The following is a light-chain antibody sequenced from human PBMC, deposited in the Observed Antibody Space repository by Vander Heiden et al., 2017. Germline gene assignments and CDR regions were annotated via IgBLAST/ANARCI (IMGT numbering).Light chain of an antibody. CDR2: SAS. CDR1: QGISTW. Sequence: HFTQSPSSVSASVGDRVTITCRASQGISTWLAWYQQIPGKAPKHLISSASSLQSGVPSRFSGSGSGTDFILTISTLQPEDFATYYCQQANSFPRTFGQGTKVGNQT. CDR3: QQANSFPRT. V-gene: IGKV1-12*01. J-gene: IGKJ1*01.